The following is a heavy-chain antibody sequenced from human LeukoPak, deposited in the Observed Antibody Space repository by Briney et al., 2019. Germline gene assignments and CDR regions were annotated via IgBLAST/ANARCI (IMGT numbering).Heavy chain of an antibody. V-gene: IGHV3-48*01. CDR1: GFTFSSYS. D-gene: IGHD5-24*01. CDR3: AREGGGYNNRGFDY. Sequence: GGSLRLSCAASGFTFSSYSMNWVRQAPGKGLEWVSYISSSSSTIYYADSVKGRFTIPRDNAKNSLYLQMNSLRAEDTAVYYCAREGGGYNNRGFDYWGQGTLVTVSS. J-gene: IGHJ4*02. CDR2: ISSSSSTI.